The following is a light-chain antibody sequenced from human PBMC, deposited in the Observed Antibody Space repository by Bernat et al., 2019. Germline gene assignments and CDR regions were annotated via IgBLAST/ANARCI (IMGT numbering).Light chain of an antibody. J-gene: IGLJ3*02. CDR3: AAWDDSLSGRWV. CDR2: SNN. CDR1: SSNIGSNY. V-gene: IGLV1-47*02. Sequence: QSVLTQPPSVSAAPGQKVTISCSGSSSNIGSNYVYWYQQLPGTAPKLLIYSNNQRPSGVPDRFSGSKSGTSASLAISGLRSEDEADYYCAAWDDSLSGRWVFGGGTKLTVL.